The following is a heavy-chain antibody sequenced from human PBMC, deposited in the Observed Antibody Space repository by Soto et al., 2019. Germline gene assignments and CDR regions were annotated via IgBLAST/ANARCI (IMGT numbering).Heavy chain of an antibody. D-gene: IGHD4-17*01. CDR1: GFTFSSYA. Sequence: EVQLLESGGGLVQTGGSLRLSCAASGFTFSSYAMSWVRQAPGKGMEWVSANSGSGGSTYYADSVKGRFTISRDNSKNTLYLQMNSLRAEDTAVNYCAKESDYGVDSNWDYGGQGTMVAVSS. CDR2: NSGSGGST. CDR3: AKESDYGVDSNWDY. V-gene: IGHV3-23*01. J-gene: IGHJ4*02.